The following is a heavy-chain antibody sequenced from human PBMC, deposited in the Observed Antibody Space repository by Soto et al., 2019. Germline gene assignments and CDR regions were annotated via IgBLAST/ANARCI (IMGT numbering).Heavy chain of an antibody. CDR1: GFTFSDYA. D-gene: IGHD6-19*01. Sequence: VQLVESGGGVDQPGRSLRLSCAASGFTFSDYAMHWVRQAPGMGLEWVAVVSHDGRNTHYADSVKGRFTISRDSSKYTASLETTSLRAEDTSVYSCAKGRRQWLVTSDFNYWGQGTLVTV. J-gene: IGHJ4*02. CDR3: AKGRRQWLVTSDFNY. V-gene: IGHV3-30*18. CDR2: VSHDGRNT.